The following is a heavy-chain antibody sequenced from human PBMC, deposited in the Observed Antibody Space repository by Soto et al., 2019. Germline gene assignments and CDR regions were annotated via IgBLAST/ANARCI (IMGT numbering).Heavy chain of an antibody. V-gene: IGHV1-18*01. J-gene: IGHJ6*02. CDR1: GYTFTSYG. CDR3: ASSYCSDGSCYHYGMDV. CDR2: ISAYNGNT. Sequence: ASVKVSCKASGYTFTSYGISWVRQAPGQGLEWMGWISAYNGNTNYAQKLQGRVTMTTDKSTSTAYMELRSLRSEDTAVYYCASSYCSDGSCYHYGMDVWGQGTTVTVS. D-gene: IGHD2-15*01.